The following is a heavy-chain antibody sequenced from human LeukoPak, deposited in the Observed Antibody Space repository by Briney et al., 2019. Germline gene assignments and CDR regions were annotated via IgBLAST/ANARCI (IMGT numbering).Heavy chain of an antibody. Sequence: SETLSLTCTVSGGSISSYYWSWIRQPPGKGLEWIGYIYYSGSTNYNPSLKSRVTISVDTSKNRFSLKLSSVTAADTAVYYCAREKHYGHDAFDIWGQGTMVTVSS. J-gene: IGHJ3*02. CDR1: GGSISSYY. V-gene: IGHV4-59*01. CDR2: IYYSGST. CDR3: AREKHYGHDAFDI. D-gene: IGHD4-17*01.